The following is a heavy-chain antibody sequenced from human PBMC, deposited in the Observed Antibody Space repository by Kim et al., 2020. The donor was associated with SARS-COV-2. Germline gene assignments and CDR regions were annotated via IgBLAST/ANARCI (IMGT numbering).Heavy chain of an antibody. V-gene: IGHV3-11*06. CDR1: GFTFSDYY. CDR2: ISSSSSYT. J-gene: IGHJ3*02. CDR3: AREDSRGDAFDI. Sequence: GGSLRLSCAASGFTFSDYYMSWIRQAPGKGLEWVSYISSSSSYTNYADSVKGRFTISRDNAKNSLYLQMNSLRAEDTAVYYCAREDSRGDAFDIWGQGTMVTVSS. D-gene: IGHD6-13*01.